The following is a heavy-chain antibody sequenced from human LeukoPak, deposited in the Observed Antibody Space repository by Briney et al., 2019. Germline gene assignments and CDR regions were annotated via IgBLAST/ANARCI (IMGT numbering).Heavy chain of an antibody. CDR1: GFTFSSYA. V-gene: IGHV3-23*01. J-gene: IGHJ4*02. Sequence: GGSLRLSCAASGFTFSSYAMSWVRQAPGKGLEWVSAISGSGGSTYYADSVKGRFTISRDNSKNSLYLQMNSLRAEDTAVYYCARDYVDTAMVRYYFDYWGQGTLVTVSS. CDR3: ARDYVDTAMVRYYFDY. D-gene: IGHD5-18*01. CDR2: ISGSGGST.